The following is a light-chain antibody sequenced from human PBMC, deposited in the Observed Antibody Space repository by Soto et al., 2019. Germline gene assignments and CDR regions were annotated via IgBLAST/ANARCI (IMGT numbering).Light chain of an antibody. Sequence: QSVLTQPPSESGTPGQRVTMSCSGSSSNIGSNYVYWYQQLPGTAPKRLIYRNNQRPSGVPDRFSGSKSGTSASLAISGLRSEDEADYYCAAWDDSLSGYVVFGGGPKVTVL. V-gene: IGLV1-47*01. J-gene: IGLJ2*01. CDR2: RNN. CDR3: AAWDDSLSGYVV. CDR1: SSNIGSNY.